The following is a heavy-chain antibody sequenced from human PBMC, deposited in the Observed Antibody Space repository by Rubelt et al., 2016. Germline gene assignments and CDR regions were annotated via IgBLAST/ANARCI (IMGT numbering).Heavy chain of an antibody. V-gene: IGHV3-53*01. Sequence: APGKGLEWVSVIYSGGSTYYADSVKGRFTISRDNSKNTLYLQMNSLRAEETAVYYCAKEGDYDPGSLYDFDYWGQGILVTVSS. CDR3: AKEGDYDPGSLYDFDY. J-gene: IGHJ4*02. CDR2: IYSGGST. D-gene: IGHD3-10*01.